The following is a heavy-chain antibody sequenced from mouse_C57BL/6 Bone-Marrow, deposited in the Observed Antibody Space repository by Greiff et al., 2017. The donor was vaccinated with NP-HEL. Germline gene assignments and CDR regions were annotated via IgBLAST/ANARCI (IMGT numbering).Heavy chain of an antibody. CDR3: ARPHITTGDY. D-gene: IGHD1-1*01. CDR1: GYTFTSYW. Sequence: QVQLQQPGAELVKPGASVKLSCKASGYTFTSYWMHWVKQRPGQGLEWIGMIHPNSGSTNYNEKFKSKATLTVDKSSSTAYMQLSSRTSEDSAVYYCARPHITTGDYWGQGTTLTVSS. CDR2: IHPNSGST. J-gene: IGHJ2*01. V-gene: IGHV1-64*01.